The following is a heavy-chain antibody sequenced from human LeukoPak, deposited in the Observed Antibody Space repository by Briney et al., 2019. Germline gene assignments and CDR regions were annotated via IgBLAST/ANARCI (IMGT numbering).Heavy chain of an antibody. CDR1: GYSFTSYW. CDR2: IYPGDSDT. V-gene: IGHV5-51*01. J-gene: IGHJ6*04. Sequence: GESLKISCQGSGYSFTSYWIGWVRQMPGKGLEWMGIIYPGDSDTRNSPSFQGQVTISADKSISTAYMELSSLRSDDTAVYYCASATLRCSGGGCYEMDVWGKGTTVTVSS. D-gene: IGHD2-15*01. CDR3: ASATLRCSGGGCYEMDV.